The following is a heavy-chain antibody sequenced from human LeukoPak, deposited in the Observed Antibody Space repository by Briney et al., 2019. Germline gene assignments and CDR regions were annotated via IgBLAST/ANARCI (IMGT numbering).Heavy chain of an antibody. D-gene: IGHD1-26*01. CDR3: ARRLGATQPYFDF. J-gene: IGHJ4*02. Sequence: AESLKISCKASGYSFTSYWIGWVRQMPGKGLECMGIIHPGDSETRYSPSFQGQVTISADKSISTAYLQWSGLKASETAMYYCARRLGATQPYFDFWGQGALVTVSS. CDR2: IHPGDSET. V-gene: IGHV5-51*01. CDR1: GYSFTSYW.